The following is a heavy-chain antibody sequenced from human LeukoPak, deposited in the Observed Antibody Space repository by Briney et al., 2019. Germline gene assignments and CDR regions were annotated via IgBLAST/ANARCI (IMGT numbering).Heavy chain of an antibody. CDR1: DDSISSTTYY. CDR2: IFYTGST. D-gene: IGHD3-10*01. V-gene: IGHV4-39*07. Sequence: PSETLSLTCAVSDDSISSTTYYWAWIRQPPGKGLEWIGSIFYTGSTNYNPSLKSRVTISVDTSKNQFSLKLSSVTAADTAVYYCARFWSSGEHFDYWGQGTLVTVSS. CDR3: ARFWSSGEHFDY. J-gene: IGHJ4*02.